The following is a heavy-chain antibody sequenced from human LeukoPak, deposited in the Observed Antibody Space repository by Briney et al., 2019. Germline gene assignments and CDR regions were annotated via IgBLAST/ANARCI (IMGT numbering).Heavy chain of an antibody. D-gene: IGHD3-3*01. Sequence: GGSLRLSCAASGFTFSSYAMSWVRQAPGKGLEWVSAVSGSGGSTYYADSVKGRFTISRDNSKNTLYLQMNSLRAEDTAVYYCAKVASKGTIFGVVTFDYWGQGTLVTVSS. CDR3: AKVASKGTIFGVVTFDY. CDR1: GFTFSSYA. J-gene: IGHJ4*02. V-gene: IGHV3-23*01. CDR2: VSGSGGST.